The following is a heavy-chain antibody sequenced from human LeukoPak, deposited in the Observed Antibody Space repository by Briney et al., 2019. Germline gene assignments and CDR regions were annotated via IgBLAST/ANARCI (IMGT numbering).Heavy chain of an antibody. J-gene: IGHJ3*02. V-gene: IGHV3-21*01. CDR3: ARDTLSDAFDI. CDR2: ISSSSSYI. D-gene: IGHD2/OR15-2a*01. Sequence: GGSLRLSCAASGFTFSSYIMNWDRQAPGKGLEGVSSISSSSSYIYYADSVKGRFTISRDNAKNSLYLQMNSLRAEDTAVYYCARDTLSDAFDIWGQGTMVTVSS. CDR1: GFTFSSYI.